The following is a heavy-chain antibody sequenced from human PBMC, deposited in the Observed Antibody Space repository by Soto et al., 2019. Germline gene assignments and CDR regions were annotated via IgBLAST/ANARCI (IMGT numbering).Heavy chain of an antibody. CDR1: GFTFSSYA. V-gene: IGHV3-30-3*02. D-gene: IGHD6-19*01. Sequence: GGSLRLSCAASGFTFSSYAMHWVRQAPGKGLEWVAVISCGGGSKDYADSVKGRFTISRDNSKNTLFLQMNSLRAEDTAVYYCAKYVGGWYHTYSFDYWGQGTLVTVSS. CDR2: ISCGGGSK. J-gene: IGHJ4*02. CDR3: AKYVGGWYHTYSFDY.